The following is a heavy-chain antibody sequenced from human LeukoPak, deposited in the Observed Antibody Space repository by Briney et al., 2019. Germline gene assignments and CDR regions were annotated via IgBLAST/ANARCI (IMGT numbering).Heavy chain of an antibody. CDR1: GFSLTTRGVG. J-gene: IGHJ5*02. CDR3: ALRPKSGANWFDP. D-gene: IGHD1-26*01. V-gene: IGHV2-5*02. CDR2: IYCDDDK. Sequence: ESGPTLVKPTQTLTLTCSFSGFSLTTRGVGVAWIRQPPAKALEWLALIYCDDDKAYSPSLKHRLTITKDTSKNQVVLTMTNMDPVDTAIYFCALRPKSGANWFDPWGQGTLVTVSS.